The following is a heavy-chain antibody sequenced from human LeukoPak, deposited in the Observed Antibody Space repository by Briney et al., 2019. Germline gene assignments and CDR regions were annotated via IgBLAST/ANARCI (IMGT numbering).Heavy chain of an antibody. D-gene: IGHD3-10*01. Sequence: SETLSLTCTVSGGSISSGDYYWSWIRQPPGKGLEWIGYIYYSGSTYYNPSLKSRVTISVDTSKNQFSLKLSSVTAADTAVYYCARDDLASSLSSGFGANWFDPWGQGTLVTVSS. J-gene: IGHJ5*02. CDR3: ARDDLASSLSSGFGANWFDP. V-gene: IGHV4-30-4*01. CDR1: GGSISSGDYY. CDR2: IYYSGST.